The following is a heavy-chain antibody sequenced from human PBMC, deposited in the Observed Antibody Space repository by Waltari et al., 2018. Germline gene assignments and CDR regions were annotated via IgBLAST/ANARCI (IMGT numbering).Heavy chain of an antibody. CDR1: GFTFISYS. D-gene: IGHD6-19*01. CDR3: ARGSSGRLKY. Sequence: EVQLVESGGGLVQPGGSLRLSCPASGFTFISYSMNWVRQAPGKGLEWVSYISSSSSTRDYADYVKGRLTSSRDNAKNSLYLQMNRLRAKDTAVYYCARGSSGRLKYWGQGTLVTVSS. J-gene: IGHJ4*02. V-gene: IGHV3-48*01. CDR2: ISSSSSTR.